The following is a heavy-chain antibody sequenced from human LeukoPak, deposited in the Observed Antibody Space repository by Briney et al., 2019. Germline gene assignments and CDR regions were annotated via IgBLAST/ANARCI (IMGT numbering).Heavy chain of an antibody. J-gene: IGHJ4*02. CDR1: GFTVSSNY. CDR2: IYSGGST. Sequence: GGSLRLSCAASGFTVSSNYMTWVRQAPGKGLEWVSLIYSGGSTDYADSVKGRFTISRDNSRNTLYLQMNSLRAEDTAVYYCARVSVAYDRTGYRFDDWGQGSLVTVSS. D-gene: IGHD3-22*01. CDR3: ARVSVAYDRTGYRFDD. V-gene: IGHV3-66*01.